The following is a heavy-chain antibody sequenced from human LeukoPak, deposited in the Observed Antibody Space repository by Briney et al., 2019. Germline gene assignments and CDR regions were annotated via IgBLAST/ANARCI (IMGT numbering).Heavy chain of an antibody. Sequence: GGSLRLSCAASGFTFSSYGMHWVRQAPGKGLEWVAFIRYDGSNKYYADSVKGRFTISRDNSKNTLYLQMNSLRAEDTAVYYCAKYGRWYDAFDIWGQGTMVTVSS. CDR2: IRYDGSNK. CDR1: GFTFSSYG. CDR3: AKYGRWYDAFDI. J-gene: IGHJ3*02. D-gene: IGHD2-15*01. V-gene: IGHV3-30*02.